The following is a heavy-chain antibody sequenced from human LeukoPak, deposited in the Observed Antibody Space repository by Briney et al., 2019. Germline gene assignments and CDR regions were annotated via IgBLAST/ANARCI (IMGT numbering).Heavy chain of an antibody. CDR3: ARDLAYSRLDY. Sequence: GGSLRLSCAASGFTFSNYAMHWVRQAPGKGLEWVAIISYDGNDKYYTDSVKGRFTISRDNAESSLYLQMNSLRVEDTAFYYCARDLAYSRLDYWGQGMLVTVSS. V-gene: IGHV3-30-3*01. J-gene: IGHJ4*02. D-gene: IGHD5-18*01. CDR2: ISYDGNDK. CDR1: GFTFSNYA.